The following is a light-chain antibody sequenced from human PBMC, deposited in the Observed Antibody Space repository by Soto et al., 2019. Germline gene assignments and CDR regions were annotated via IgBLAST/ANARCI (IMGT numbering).Light chain of an antibody. V-gene: IGKV4-1*01. CDR1: QSVLFTSYNKDL. CDR2: WAS. Sequence: DIVMTQSPDSLAVSLGETATINCKSSQSVLFTSYNKDLLGWYQQKPGHPPKLLIYWASTRASGVPDRFSGSGSGTDFTLTISSLQAEDVAVYYCQQYNSPPYTFGQGTKLEIK. CDR3: QQYNSPPYT. J-gene: IGKJ2*01.